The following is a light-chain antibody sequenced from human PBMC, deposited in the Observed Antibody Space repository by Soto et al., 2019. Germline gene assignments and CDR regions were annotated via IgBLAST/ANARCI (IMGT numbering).Light chain of an antibody. Sequence: QSVLTQPPSASGTPGQRVTISCSGRSSNIGSNYVYWYQQFPGSAPKLLIYRNVQRPSGVPDRFSGSKSGTSASLAISGPRSEDEADYYCAAWDDSLSAVVFGGGTKLTVL. CDR3: AAWDDSLSAVV. CDR1: SSNIGSNY. CDR2: RNV. V-gene: IGLV1-47*01. J-gene: IGLJ2*01.